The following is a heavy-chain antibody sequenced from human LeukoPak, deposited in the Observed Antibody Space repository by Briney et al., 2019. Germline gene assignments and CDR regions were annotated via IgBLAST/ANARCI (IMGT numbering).Heavy chain of an antibody. J-gene: IGHJ4*02. CDR2: ITGSSTYT. CDR3: ARVSGSYSFDY. CDR1: GFTFSDYY. Sequence: GGSLRLSCAASGFTFSDYYMSWIRQAPGKGLEWISYITGSSTYTDYADSVKGRFIISRDNARNSLHLQMNSLRAEDTAVYFCARVSGSYSFDYWGQGTLVTVSS. V-gene: IGHV3-11*05. D-gene: IGHD1-26*01.